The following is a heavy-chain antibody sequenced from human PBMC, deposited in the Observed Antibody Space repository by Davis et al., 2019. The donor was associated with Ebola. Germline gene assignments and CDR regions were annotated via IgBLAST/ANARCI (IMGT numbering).Heavy chain of an antibody. J-gene: IGHJ4*02. CDR1: GFRFSTYT. CDR3: AREGYSGYPMEGGFDY. V-gene: IGHV3-48*02. CDR2: ISSSSTNI. Sequence: GESLKISCVASGFRFSTYTMNWVRQAPGQGLEWISYISSSSTNIFYADSVKGRFTISRDNAKNSLYLQMHSLRDEDTAVYYCAREGYSGYPMEGGFDYWGQGTLVTVSS. D-gene: IGHD5-12*01.